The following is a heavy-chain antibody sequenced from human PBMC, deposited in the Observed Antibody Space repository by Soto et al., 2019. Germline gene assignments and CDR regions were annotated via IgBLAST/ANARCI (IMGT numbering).Heavy chain of an antibody. CDR1: GYSFTIYW. D-gene: IGHD2-15*01. CDR3: ARLGYCSGSTCNYYFDY. Sequence: PGESLKISCKGSGYSFTIYWIGWVRQMPGKGLEWMGMIYPGDSDTRYSPSFQGQVTISAGKSIYTAYLLLSSLKASDTATYYCARLGYCSGSTCNYYFDYWAQGTLVTVSS. V-gene: IGHV5-51*01. CDR2: IYPGDSDT. J-gene: IGHJ4*02.